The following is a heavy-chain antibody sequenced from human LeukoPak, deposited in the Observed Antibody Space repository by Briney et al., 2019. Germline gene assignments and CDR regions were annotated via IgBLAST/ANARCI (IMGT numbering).Heavy chain of an antibody. Sequence: HPGGSLRLSCAASGFTFSSYAMSWVRQAPGKGLEWVSAISGSGGSTYYADSVKGRFTISRDNSKNTLYLQMNSLRAEDTAVYYCAKDPRIAAAGSRWFDPWGRGTLVTVSS. CDR2: ISGSGGST. J-gene: IGHJ5*02. V-gene: IGHV3-23*01. D-gene: IGHD6-13*01. CDR3: AKDPRIAAAGSRWFDP. CDR1: GFTFSSYA.